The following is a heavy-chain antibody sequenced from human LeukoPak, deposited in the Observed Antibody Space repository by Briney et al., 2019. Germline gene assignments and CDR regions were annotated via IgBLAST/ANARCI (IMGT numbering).Heavy chain of an antibody. CDR2: ISGSGGRT. CDR3: AEDLPDYGDYIEGY. J-gene: IGHJ4*02. CDR1: GFTFSSFA. V-gene: IGHV3-23*01. D-gene: IGHD4-17*01. Sequence: GGSLRLSCAASGFTFSSFAMSWVRQAPGKGLEWVSTISGSGGRTNYADSVKGRFTFSRDNSKNTLYLQMNSLRVEDTAVYYCAEDLPDYGDYIEGYWGQGTLVTVSS.